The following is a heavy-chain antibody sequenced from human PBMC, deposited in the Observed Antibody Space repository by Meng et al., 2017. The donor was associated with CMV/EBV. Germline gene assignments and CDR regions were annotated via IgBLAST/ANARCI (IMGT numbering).Heavy chain of an antibody. Sequence: GGSLRLSCQGSGYSFINYCIVWVRQMPGKGLEWMGIIYPGDSETRYSPSFQGQVTISADKSISTAYLQWSSLKASDTAMYYCARHSTYYDFWSGYYTTDHYYYYGMDVWGQGTTVTVSS. V-gene: IGHV5-51*01. CDR2: IYPGDSET. J-gene: IGHJ6*02. D-gene: IGHD3-3*01. CDR1: GYSFINYC. CDR3: ARHSTYYDFWSGYYTTDHYYYYGMDV.